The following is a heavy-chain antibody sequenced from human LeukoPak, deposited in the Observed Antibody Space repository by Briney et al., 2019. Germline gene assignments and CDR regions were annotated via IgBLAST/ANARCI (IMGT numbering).Heavy chain of an antibody. CDR2: IYYSGST. J-gene: IGHJ5*02. D-gene: IGHD3-22*01. CDR3: VRLFYYDSRGPPS. Sequence: SETLSLTCNVLGGSIRSSNYYLGWIRQPPGKGLEWIGSIYYSGSTYYNPSLKGRGTMSVDTSNNQFSLKLTSATATDTAVYYCVRLFYYDSRGPPSWGQGTLVTVSS. V-gene: IGHV4-39*01. CDR1: GGSIRSSNYY.